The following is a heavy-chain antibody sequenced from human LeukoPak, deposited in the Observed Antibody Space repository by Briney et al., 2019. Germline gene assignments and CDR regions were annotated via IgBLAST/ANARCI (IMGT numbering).Heavy chain of an antibody. D-gene: IGHD3-16*02. V-gene: IGHV3-23*01. J-gene: IGHJ4*02. Sequence: GGSLRLSCAASGFTFRSSAMTWVRQAPGKGLEWVSSINFSGDMTYYADSVRGRFAISRDNAKNTLYLQMNSLRAEDTAVYYCARDQYDYVWGSYLTGGVDYWGQGTLVTVSS. CDR2: INFSGDMT. CDR1: GFTFRSSA. CDR3: ARDQYDYVWGSYLTGGVDY.